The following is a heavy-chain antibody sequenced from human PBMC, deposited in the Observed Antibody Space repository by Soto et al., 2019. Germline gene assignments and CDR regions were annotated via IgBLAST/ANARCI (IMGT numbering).Heavy chain of an antibody. J-gene: IGHJ6*03. CDR2: IYYSGST. CDR3: ARANTIFGATGYYYMDV. Sequence: SETLSLTCTVSGGSISSYYWSWIRQPPGKGLEWIGYIYYSGSTNYNPSLKSRVTISVDTSKNQFSLKLSSVTAADTAVYYCARANTIFGATGYYYMDVWGKGTTVTVSS. D-gene: IGHD3-3*01. V-gene: IGHV4-59*08. CDR1: GGSISSYY.